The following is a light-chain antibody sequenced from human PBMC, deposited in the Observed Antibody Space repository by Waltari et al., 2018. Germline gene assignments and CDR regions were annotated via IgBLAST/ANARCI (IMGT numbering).Light chain of an antibody. CDR2: GNT. Sequence: QSVLTQPPSMSGAPGQTVTIPCTGGSSNFGAGYDVHWYQQFPGTSPKLLIFGNTNRPSGVPGRVSGSRAGTSASLAIAGLQSEDEAVYYCQSFDSSLSASVFGGGTKLTVL. V-gene: IGLV1-40*01. CDR1: SSNFGAGYD. J-gene: IGLJ3*02. CDR3: QSFDSSLSASV.